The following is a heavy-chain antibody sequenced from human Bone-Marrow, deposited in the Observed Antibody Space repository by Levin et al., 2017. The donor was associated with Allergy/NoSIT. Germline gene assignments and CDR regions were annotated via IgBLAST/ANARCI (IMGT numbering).Heavy chain of an antibody. D-gene: IGHD3-10*01. CDR1: GFTFSSYE. CDR2: ISSSGSTI. Sequence: GGSLRLSCAASGFTFSSYEMNWVRQAPGKGLEWVSYISSSGSTIYYADSVKGRFTISRDNAKNSLYLQMNSLRAEDTAVYYCARGPSYLEVWFRGERYYFDYWGQGTLVTVSS. V-gene: IGHV3-48*03. J-gene: IGHJ4*02. CDR3: ARGPSYLEVWFRGERYYFDY.